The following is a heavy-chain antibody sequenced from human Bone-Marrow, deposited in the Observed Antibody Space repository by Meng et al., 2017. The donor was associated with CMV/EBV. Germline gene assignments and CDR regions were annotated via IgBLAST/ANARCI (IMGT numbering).Heavy chain of an antibody. CDR3: AKRGIVGATTSLYHFDY. CDR2: ISGSGGST. CDR1: GFTFSSYA. Sequence: GESLKISCAPSGFTFSSYAMSWVRQAPGKGLEWVSAISGSGGSTYYADSVKGRFTISRDNSKNTLCLQMNSLRAEDTAVYYCAKRGIVGATTSLYHFDYWGQGTLVTVSS. V-gene: IGHV3-23*01. J-gene: IGHJ4*02. D-gene: IGHD1-26*01.